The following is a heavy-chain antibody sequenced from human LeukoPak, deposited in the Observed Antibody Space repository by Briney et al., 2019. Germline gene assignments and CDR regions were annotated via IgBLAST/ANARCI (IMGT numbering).Heavy chain of an antibody. J-gene: IGHJ1*01. CDR1: GGSFSGYY. CDR3: ARGEDGDYYFQH. Sequence: SGTLSLTCAVYGGSFSGYYWSWIRRPPGKGLEWIGEINHSGSSNYNPSLKSRVTISVDTSKNQFSLKLSSVTAADTAVYYCARGEDGDYYFQHWGQGTLVTVSS. D-gene: IGHD4-17*01. CDR2: INHSGSS. V-gene: IGHV4-34*01.